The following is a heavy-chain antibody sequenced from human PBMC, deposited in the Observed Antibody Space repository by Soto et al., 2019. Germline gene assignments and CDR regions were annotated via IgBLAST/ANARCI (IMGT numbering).Heavy chain of an antibody. CDR1: GFSFSSYT. Sequence: EVQLVESGGGLVKPGGSLRLSCAASGFSFSSYTFNWVRQAPGLGLEWVSSIRSRSDYIYYADSVKGRFTVSRDNAKNSLFLQMSSLRAEDTAVYYCARVGGNLEYVSDFDYWGQGSLVTVSS. CDR2: IRSRSDYI. D-gene: IGHD3-3*01. J-gene: IGHJ4*02. V-gene: IGHV3-21*01. CDR3: ARVGGNLEYVSDFDY.